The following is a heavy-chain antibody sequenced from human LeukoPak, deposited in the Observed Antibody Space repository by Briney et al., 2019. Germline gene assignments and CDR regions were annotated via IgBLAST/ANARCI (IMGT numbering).Heavy chain of an antibody. CDR2: ISSSSTYI. CDR3: ERGPTDRKLNDF. V-gene: IGHV3-21*01. Sequence: PGGSLRLSCAASGFSFSRYKMNWVRQAPGKGLEWVSSISSSSTYIFYADSVKGRFTISRVDPQNSLYLQMDRLRTKDTAVYYCERGPTDRKLNDFWGQGTLVTVSS. J-gene: IGHJ4*02. CDR1: GFSFSRYK.